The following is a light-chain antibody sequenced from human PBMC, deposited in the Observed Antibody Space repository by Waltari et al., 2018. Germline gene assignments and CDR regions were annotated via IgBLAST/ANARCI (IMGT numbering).Light chain of an antibody. V-gene: IGKV1-16*01. CDR1: QDISNF. CDR2: AAS. J-gene: IGKJ1*01. Sequence: DIQMTQSPSPLSAFVGDRVTITCRASQDISNFLAWFQQKPGKAPRSLMYAASTLQTGVPSRFSGSGSGTDFTLTISSLQPEDVATYYCHQYAAYPRTFGQGTKVEIK. CDR3: HQYAAYPRT.